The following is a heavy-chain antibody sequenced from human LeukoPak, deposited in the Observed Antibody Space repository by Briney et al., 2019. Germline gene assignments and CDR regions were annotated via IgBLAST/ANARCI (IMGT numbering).Heavy chain of an antibody. J-gene: IGHJ6*02. CDR1: GGSISSYY. V-gene: IGHV4-59*01. CDR2: IYYSGST. D-gene: IGHD2-21*01. CDR3: AASLGETPYYYYYYGMDV. Sequence: SETLSLTCTVSGGSISSYYWNWIRQPPGKGLEWIGYIYYSGSTNYNPSLKSRVTISVDTSKNQFSLKLSSVTAADTAVYYCAASLGETPYYYYYYGMDVWGQGTTVTVSS.